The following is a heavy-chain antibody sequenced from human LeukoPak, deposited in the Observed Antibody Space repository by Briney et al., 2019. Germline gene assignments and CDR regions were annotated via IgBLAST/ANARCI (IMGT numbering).Heavy chain of an antibody. CDR3: ATRTRSGWSLGY. D-gene: IGHD6-19*01. V-gene: IGHV4-38-2*02. Sequence: PSQTLSLTCTVSGYSVSSGSYWGWIRPPPGKGLEWIGGIYHSGSAYYNPSLKSRVTISVDTSRNQFSLKVSSVTAADTAVYYCATRTRSGWSLGYWGQGTLVTVSS. J-gene: IGHJ4*02. CDR1: GYSVSSGSY. CDR2: IYHSGSA.